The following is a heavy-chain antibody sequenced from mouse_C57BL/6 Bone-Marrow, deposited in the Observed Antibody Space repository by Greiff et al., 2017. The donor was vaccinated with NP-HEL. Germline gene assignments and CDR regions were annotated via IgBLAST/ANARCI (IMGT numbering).Heavy chain of an antibody. Sequence: VQLKQSGAELVRPGASVKLSCTASGFNIKDDYMHWVKQRPEQGLEWIGWIDPENGDTEYASKFQGKATITADTSSNTAYLQLSSLTSEDTAVYYCTDYYGKDAMDYWGQGTSVTVSS. V-gene: IGHV14-4*01. D-gene: IGHD1-1*01. CDR1: GFNIKDDY. J-gene: IGHJ4*01. CDR2: IDPENGDT. CDR3: TDYYGKDAMDY.